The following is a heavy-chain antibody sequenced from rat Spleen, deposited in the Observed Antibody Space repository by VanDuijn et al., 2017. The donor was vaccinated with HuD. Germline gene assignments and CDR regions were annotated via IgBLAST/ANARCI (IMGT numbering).Heavy chain of an antibody. CDR2: ITNTGGST. CDR1: GFTFNNYW. J-gene: IGHJ2*01. D-gene: IGHD1-6*01. Sequence: EVQLVESGGGLVQPGRSLKLSCVASGFTFNNYWMTWIRQAPGKGREWVASITNTGGSTYYPDSVKGRFTISRENAKSTLYLQMNSLRYEETATYYCTSPTLAAAFMYTTDYYPDYWGQGVMVTVSS. V-gene: IGHV5-31*01. CDR3: TSPTLAAAFMYTTDYYPDY.